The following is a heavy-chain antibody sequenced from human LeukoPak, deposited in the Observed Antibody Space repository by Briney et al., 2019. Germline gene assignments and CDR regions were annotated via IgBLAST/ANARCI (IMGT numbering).Heavy chain of an antibody. D-gene: IGHD3-22*01. Sequence: SVKVSCKASGGTFSSYAISWVRQAPGQGLEWMGGIIPIFGTANYAQKFQGRVTITADESTSTAYMELSSLRSEDTAVYYCARALDYYDSSGRTFDYWGQGTLVTVSS. CDR2: IIPIFGTA. J-gene: IGHJ4*02. V-gene: IGHV1-69*13. CDR3: ARALDYYDSSGRTFDY. CDR1: GGTFSSYA.